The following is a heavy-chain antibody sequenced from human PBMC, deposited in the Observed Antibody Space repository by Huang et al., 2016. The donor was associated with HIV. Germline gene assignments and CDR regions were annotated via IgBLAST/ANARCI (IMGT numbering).Heavy chain of an antibody. CDR3: ARDPKYHRIGYYRQRRGIDI. J-gene: IGHJ3*02. D-gene: IGHD3-22*01. CDR1: GYTFTSYG. V-gene: IGHV1-18*01. Sequence: QIQLMQSGPELKQPGASVKVSCKASGYTFTSYGITWVRQAPGQGPERMGSISASSGDTENDQKFQGRVTLTTDTSTNIAYMELRSLRSDDTAKYYCARDPKYHRIGYYRQRRGIDIWGQGTMVIVSS. CDR2: ISASSGDT.